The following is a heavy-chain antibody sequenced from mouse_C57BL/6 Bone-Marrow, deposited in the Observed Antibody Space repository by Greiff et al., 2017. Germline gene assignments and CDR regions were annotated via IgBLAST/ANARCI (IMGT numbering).Heavy chain of an antibody. J-gene: IGHJ3*01. D-gene: IGHD1-1*01. CDR3: TRPPLRGFAY. Sequence: QVQLQQSGAELVRPGASVTLSCKASGYTFTDYEMHWVKQTPVHGLAWIGAIDPETGGTAYNQKFKGKAILTADKSSSTAYMELRSLTSEDSAVYYCTRPPLRGFAYWGQGTLVTVSA. CDR1: GYTFTDYE. V-gene: IGHV1-15*01. CDR2: IDPETGGT.